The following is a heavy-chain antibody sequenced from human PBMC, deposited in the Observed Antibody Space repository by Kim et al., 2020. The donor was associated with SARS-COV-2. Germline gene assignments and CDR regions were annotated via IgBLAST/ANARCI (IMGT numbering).Heavy chain of an antibody. D-gene: IGHD6-13*01. V-gene: IGHV1-18*01. CDR2: ISAYNGNT. CDR3: ARVFSSSWYANWYFDL. J-gene: IGHJ2*01. Sequence: ASVKVSCKASGYTFTSYGISWVRQAPGQGLEWMGWISAYNGNTNYAQKLQGRVTMTTDTSTSTAYMELRSLRSDDTAVYYCARVFSSSWYANWYFDLWGRGTLVTVSS. CDR1: GYTFTSYG.